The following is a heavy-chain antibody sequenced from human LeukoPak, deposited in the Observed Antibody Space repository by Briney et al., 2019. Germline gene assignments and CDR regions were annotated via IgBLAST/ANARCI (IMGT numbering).Heavy chain of an antibody. CDR1: GFTFSNAW. J-gene: IGHJ4*02. Sequence: GGSLRLSCAASGFTFSNAWMSWVRQAPGKGLEWVSSISSSSSYIYYADSVKGRFTISRDNAKNSLYLQMNSLRAEDTAVYYCARYQLGLYYFDYWGQGTLVTVSS. CDR3: ARYQLGLYYFDY. D-gene: IGHD2-2*01. V-gene: IGHV3-21*01. CDR2: ISSSSSYI.